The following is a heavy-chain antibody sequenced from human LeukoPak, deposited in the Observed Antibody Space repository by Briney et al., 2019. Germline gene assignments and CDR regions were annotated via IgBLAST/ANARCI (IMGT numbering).Heavy chain of an antibody. V-gene: IGHV3-53*01. Sequence: PGGSLRLSCAASGFTVSSNYMSWVRQAPGKGLEWVSVIYSGGSTYYADSVKGRFTISRDNSKNTLYLQMNSLRAEDTAVYYCARVRYAWGSNTFDYWGQGTLVTVSS. CDR2: IYSGGST. J-gene: IGHJ4*02. CDR1: GFTVSSNY. CDR3: ARVRYAWGSNTFDY. D-gene: IGHD3-16*01.